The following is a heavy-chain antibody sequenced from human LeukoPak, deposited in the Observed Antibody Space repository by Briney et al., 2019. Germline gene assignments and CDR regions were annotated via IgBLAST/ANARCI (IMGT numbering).Heavy chain of an antibody. D-gene: IGHD2-15*01. V-gene: IGHV3-9*01. CDR3: AKDEGRI. Sequence: PGRSLRLSCAASGFTFDDYAMHWVRHAPGKGLEWVSGISWNSGSIGYADSVKGRFTISRDNAKNSLYLQMNSLRAEDTALYYCAKDEGRIWGQGTMVTVSS. CDR2: ISWNSGSI. CDR1: GFTFDDYA. J-gene: IGHJ3*02.